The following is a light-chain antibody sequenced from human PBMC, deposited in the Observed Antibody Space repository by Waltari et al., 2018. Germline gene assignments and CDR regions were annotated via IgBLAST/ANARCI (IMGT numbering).Light chain of an antibody. J-gene: IGLJ3*02. CDR1: SGHSTLA. Sequence: QLVVTQSPSASAPLGASVKLTCTLTSGHSTLAIDWHQQQPGKGPRYLMSLNSDGSHSRGDGIPDRFSGSSSGAERYLTISSLESEDEADYYCETWDTAIHVFGGGTKLTVI. CDR3: ETWDTAIHV. CDR2: LNSDGSH. V-gene: IGLV4-69*01.